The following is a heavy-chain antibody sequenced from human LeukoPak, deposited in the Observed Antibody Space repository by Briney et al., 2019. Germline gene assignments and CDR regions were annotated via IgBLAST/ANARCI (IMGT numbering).Heavy chain of an antibody. Sequence: GGSLRLSCVLSGLTFSDAWMSWVRQAPGKGLEWVGRIRNDRITDYAAPVQGRFSISRDNSKNTFYLEMNSLRTEDTGMYFCTWMATIFTVDYWGQGTQVTVSS. CDR3: TWMATIFTVDY. D-gene: IGHD5-12*01. CDR1: GLTFSDAW. V-gene: IGHV3-15*01. J-gene: IGHJ4*02. CDR2: IRNDRIT.